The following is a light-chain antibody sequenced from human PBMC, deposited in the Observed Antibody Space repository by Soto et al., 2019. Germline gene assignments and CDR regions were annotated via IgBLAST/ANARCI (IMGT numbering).Light chain of an antibody. CDR2: EVS. Sequence: QSSLTQPACVSGSPGQSSTISYTGTSSDVGGYNYVSWYQQHPGKAPKLMIYEVSNRPSGVSNRFSGSKSGNTASLTISGLQAEDEADYYCSSYTSSSVVFGGGTKLTVL. J-gene: IGLJ3*02. CDR3: SSYTSSSVV. V-gene: IGLV2-14*01. CDR1: SSDVGGYNY.